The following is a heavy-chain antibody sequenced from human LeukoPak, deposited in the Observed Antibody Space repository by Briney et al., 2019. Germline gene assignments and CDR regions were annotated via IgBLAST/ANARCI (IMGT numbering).Heavy chain of an antibody. D-gene: IGHD2-15*01. CDR3: ARLGTCSGGSC. CDR1: GFTFSSYG. J-gene: IGHJ4*02. CDR2: IWYDGSNK. Sequence: GGSLRLSCAASGFTFSSYGMHWVHQAPGKGLVWVAVIWYDGSNKYYADSVKGRFTISRDNSKNTLYLQMNSLRAEDTAVYYCARLGTCSGGSCWGQGTLVTVSS. V-gene: IGHV3-33*01.